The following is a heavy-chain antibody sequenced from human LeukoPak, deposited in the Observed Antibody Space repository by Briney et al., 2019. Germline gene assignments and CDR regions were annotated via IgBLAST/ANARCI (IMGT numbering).Heavy chain of an antibody. CDR3: SRNPKVAAAGSYYFDY. J-gene: IGHJ4*02. CDR2: IYYSGST. V-gene: IGHV4-39*01. D-gene: IGHD6-13*01. CDR1: GGSISSSSYY. Sequence: SETLSLTCTVSGGSISSSSYYWGWIRQPPGKGLEWLGSIYYSGSTYYNPSLKSRVTISVDTSKNQFSLKLSSVTAADTAVYYCSRNPKVAAAGSYYFDYWGQGTLVSVSS.